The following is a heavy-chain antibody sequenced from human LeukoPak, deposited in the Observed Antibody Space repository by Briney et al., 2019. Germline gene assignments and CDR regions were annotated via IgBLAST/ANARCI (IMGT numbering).Heavy chain of an antibody. V-gene: IGHV3-15*01. CDR1: GFTFSNAW. D-gene: IGHD3-3*01. CDR2: IKSKTDVGTT. CDR3: TTEYTARSYYDFWSGYPWAFDI. J-gene: IGHJ3*02. Sequence: GGSLRLSCAASGFTFSNAWMSWVRQAPGKGREWVGRIKSKTDVGTTDYAAPVKGRFTISRDDSKNTLYLQMNSLKTEDTAVYYCTTEYTARSYYDFWSGYPWAFDIWGQGTMVTISS.